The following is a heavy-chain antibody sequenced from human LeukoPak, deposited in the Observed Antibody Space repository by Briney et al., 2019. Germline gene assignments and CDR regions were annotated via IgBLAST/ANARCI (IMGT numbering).Heavy chain of an antibody. D-gene: IGHD5-18*01. CDR2: ISYDGSNK. Sequence: GGSLRLSCAASGFTFSTYGMHWVRQAPGKGLEWVAVISYDGSNKYYADSVKGRFTISRDNSKNTLYLQMNSLRAEDTAVYYCAKSGGYSYGWVDYWGQGTLVTVSS. J-gene: IGHJ4*02. V-gene: IGHV3-30*18. CDR1: GFTFSTYG. CDR3: AKSGGYSYGWVDY.